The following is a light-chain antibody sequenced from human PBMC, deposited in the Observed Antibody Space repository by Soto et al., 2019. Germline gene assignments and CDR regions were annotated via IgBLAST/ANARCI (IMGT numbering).Light chain of an antibody. J-gene: IGKJ3*01. V-gene: IGKV3-20*01. CDR1: QSVSSSY. CDR3: QQYGSSPPDT. CDR2: GAS. Sequence: EIMLTQSPGTLSLSPGERATLSCGAIQSVSSSYLAWYQQKPGQAPRLLIYGASSRATGIPDRFSGSGSGTDFTLTISRLEPEDFAVYYCQQYGSSPPDTFGPGTKVDI.